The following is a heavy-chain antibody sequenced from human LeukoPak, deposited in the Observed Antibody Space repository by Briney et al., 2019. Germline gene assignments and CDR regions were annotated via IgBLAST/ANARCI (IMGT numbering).Heavy chain of an antibody. Sequence: GGSLRLSCAASGFTFSSHWMTWVRQAPGKGLEWVASIALDGSAKYYMDSVKGRFSISRDNAKNSLFLQMNSLRAEDTAVYYCGRVRPGDADYWGQGTLVTVSS. J-gene: IGHJ4*02. CDR1: GFTFSSHW. V-gene: IGHV3-7*01. CDR2: IALDGSAK. CDR3: GRVRPGDADY. D-gene: IGHD1-26*01.